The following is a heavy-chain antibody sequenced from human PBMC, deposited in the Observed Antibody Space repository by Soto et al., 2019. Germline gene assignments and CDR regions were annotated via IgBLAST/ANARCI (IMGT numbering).Heavy chain of an antibody. Sequence: GGSLRLSCAASGFTFSDYYMSWIRQAPGKGLEWVSYISSSSSYTNYADSVKGRFTISRDNAKNSLYLQMNSLRAEDTAVYYCARVRSSGSYYFDYWGQGTLVTVSS. CDR3: ARVRSSGSYYFDY. CDR1: GFTFSDYY. J-gene: IGHJ4*02. CDR2: ISSSSSYT. D-gene: IGHD1-26*01. V-gene: IGHV3-11*05.